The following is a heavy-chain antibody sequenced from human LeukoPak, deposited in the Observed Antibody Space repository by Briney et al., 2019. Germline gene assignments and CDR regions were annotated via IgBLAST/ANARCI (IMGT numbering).Heavy chain of an antibody. CDR1: GGSISNYY. V-gene: IGHV4-59*01. CDR2: IYYTGST. J-gene: IGHJ6*03. CDR3: ARGRGIAVAGTIGYYYYMDV. Sequence: SETLSLTCTVSGGSISNYYWNWIRQAPGKGLEWIGYIYYTGSTNKNPSLKSRVTMSVDTSKNQFSLNLKSVTPEDTAVYYCARGRGIAVAGTIGYYYYMDVWGKGTTVTVSS. D-gene: IGHD6-19*01.